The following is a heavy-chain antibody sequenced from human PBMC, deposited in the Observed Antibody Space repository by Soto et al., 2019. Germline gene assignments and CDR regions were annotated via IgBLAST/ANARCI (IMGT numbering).Heavy chain of an antibody. CDR1: GFSFTTTRMA. Sequence: QITLKEAGPTLVKPTHTLTLTCTFSGFSFTTTRMAVGWTRQPPGKALEWLAIIYWDGESRYNPLLRRRLTLTEDTSKNQVVLTMTNMDPKDTATYYCAHRDSTGTTTYFDSWGQGIPVTVAS. J-gene: IGHJ4*02. CDR2: IYWDGES. D-gene: IGHD1-1*01. V-gene: IGHV2-5*02. CDR3: AHRDSTGTTTYFDS.